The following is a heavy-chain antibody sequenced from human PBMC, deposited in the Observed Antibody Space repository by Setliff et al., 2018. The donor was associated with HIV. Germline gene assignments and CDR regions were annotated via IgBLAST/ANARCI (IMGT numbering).Heavy chain of an antibody. D-gene: IGHD6-6*01. CDR1: GGSIITSDDY. Sequence: SETLSLTCIVSGGSIITSDDYWGWIRQPPGKGLEWIGSFYYGGNTYYNPSLKSRVTISADTSKNQFSLKLSSVTAADTALYYCASALSIAAPRVWGQGTLVTVS. V-gene: IGHV4-39*01. CDR3: ASALSIAAPRV. J-gene: IGHJ4*02. CDR2: FYYGGNT.